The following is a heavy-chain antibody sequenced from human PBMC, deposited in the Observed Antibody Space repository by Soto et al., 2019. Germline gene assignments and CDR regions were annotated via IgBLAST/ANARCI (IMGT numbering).Heavy chain of an antibody. CDR3: ARLHGYCIRTNCYGYYGMDV. V-gene: IGHV4-39*01. CDR1: GGPISSRTYS. CDR2: IYYHGNT. J-gene: IGHJ6*02. D-gene: IGHD2-2*01. Sequence: PSETLSLTCAVSGGPISSRTYSWGWIRQPPGKTLEWIGTIYYHGNTYYNPSLKSRVTISVDTSKNQFSLKLSSVTAADTAVYYCARLHGYCIRTNCYGYYGMDVWGQGTTVTVS.